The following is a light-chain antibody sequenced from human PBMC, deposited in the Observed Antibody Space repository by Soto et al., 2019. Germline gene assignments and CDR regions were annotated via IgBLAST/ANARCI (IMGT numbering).Light chain of an antibody. Sequence: QSALTQPRSVSESPGQSVTISCTGTSSDVGGYNYVSWYQQHPGKAPKLMIYDVSKRPSGVPDRFSASKSGNTASLTISGLQAEDEADYYCCSYAGSYSYVFGTGTELTVL. J-gene: IGLJ1*01. V-gene: IGLV2-11*01. CDR2: DVS. CDR3: CSYAGSYSYV. CDR1: SSDVGGYNY.